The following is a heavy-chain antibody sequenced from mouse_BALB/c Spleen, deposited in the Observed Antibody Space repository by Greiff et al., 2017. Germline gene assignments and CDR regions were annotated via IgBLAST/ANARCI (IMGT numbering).Heavy chain of an antibody. CDR1: GFTFSSFG. V-gene: IGHV5-17*02. Sequence: EVHLVESGGGLVQPGGSRKLSCAASGFTFSSFGMHWVRQAPEKGLEWVAYISSGSSTIYYADTVKGRFTISRDNPKNTLFLQMTSLRSEDTAMYDCARYYYGSRIAMDYWGQGTSVTVSS. CDR2: ISSGSSTI. J-gene: IGHJ4*01. CDR3: ARYYYGSRIAMDY. D-gene: IGHD1-1*01.